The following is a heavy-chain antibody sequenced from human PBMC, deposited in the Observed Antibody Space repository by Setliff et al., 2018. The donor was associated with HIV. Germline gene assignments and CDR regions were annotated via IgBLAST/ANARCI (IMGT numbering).Heavy chain of an antibody. V-gene: IGHV3-74*01. CDR3: TTEDPWLRFGH. D-gene: IGHD5-12*01. Sequence: PGGSLRLSCAASGFTFNTYGMNWVRQAPGKGLEWVSRIKTDGSIITYADAVQGRFTISRDNAKNMLFLQMNSLKTEDTAVYYCTTEDPWLRFGHWGQGTLVTVSS. J-gene: IGHJ5*02. CDR2: IKTDGSII. CDR1: GFTFNTYG.